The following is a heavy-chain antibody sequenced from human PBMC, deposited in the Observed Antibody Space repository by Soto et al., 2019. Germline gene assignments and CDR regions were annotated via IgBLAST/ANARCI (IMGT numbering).Heavy chain of an antibody. V-gene: IGHV4-59*01. Sequence: SETLSLTCTVFGGSISGYYWSWIRQPPGKGLEWIGYIYYSGTTNYSPSLKSRVTISVDTSKNQFALKLSSVTAADTAVYYCTRDTYGGGIWGQGTMVTVSS. D-gene: IGHD4-17*01. CDR2: IYYSGTT. CDR1: GGSISGYY. J-gene: IGHJ3*02. CDR3: TRDTYGGGI.